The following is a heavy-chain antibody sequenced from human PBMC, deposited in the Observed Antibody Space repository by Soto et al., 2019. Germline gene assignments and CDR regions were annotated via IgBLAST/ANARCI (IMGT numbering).Heavy chain of an antibody. J-gene: IGHJ4*02. V-gene: IGHV3-23*01. CDR2: ISGSGGST. CDR1: GFTFSSYA. Sequence: EVQLLESGGGLVQPGGSLRLSCAASGFTFSSYAMSWVRQAPGKGLEWVSAISGSGGSTYYADSVKGRFTISRDNSKNTLYLQMNSLRAEDTAVYYCAKSFGHDQWPGFLYFDYWGQGTLVTVSS. CDR3: AKSFGHDQWPGFLYFDY. D-gene: IGHD6-19*01.